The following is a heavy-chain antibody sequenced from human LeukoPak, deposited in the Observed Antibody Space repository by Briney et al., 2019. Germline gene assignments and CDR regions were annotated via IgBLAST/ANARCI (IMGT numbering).Heavy chain of an antibody. J-gene: IGHJ4*02. Sequence: GASLRLSCAASGFTFSSYAMSWVRQAPGKGLEWVSAIWCSGGSTYYADSVKGRFTISRDNSKNTLYLQMNSLRAEDTAVYYCAKEKLGETAKVFDYWGQGTLVTVSS. CDR2: IWCSGGST. CDR3: AKEKLGETAKVFDY. CDR1: GFTFSSYA. D-gene: IGHD5-18*01. V-gene: IGHV3-23*01.